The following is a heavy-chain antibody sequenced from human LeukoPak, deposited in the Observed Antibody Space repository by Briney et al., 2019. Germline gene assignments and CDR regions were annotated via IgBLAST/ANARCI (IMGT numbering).Heavy chain of an antibody. CDR2: ISRSGSTK. V-gene: IGHV3-11*01. D-gene: IGHD2-15*01. J-gene: IGHJ6*03. CDR1: GISVSSNY. CDR3: ARVLRYCSGGNCYSGGLGYMDV. Sequence: GVLRLSCAASGISVSSNYMSWVRQAPGKGLEWVSSISRSGSTKYYADSVKGRFTISRDNAKNSLFLQMNSLRAEDTAVYYCARVLRYCSGGNCYSGGLGYMDVWGKGTTVTISS.